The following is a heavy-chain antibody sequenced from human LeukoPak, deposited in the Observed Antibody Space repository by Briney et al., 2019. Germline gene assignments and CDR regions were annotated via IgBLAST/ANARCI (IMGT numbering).Heavy chain of an antibody. J-gene: IGHJ4*02. V-gene: IGHV4-61*02. CDR1: GGSISSGSYY. D-gene: IGHD2-2*01. CDR2: IYTSGST. Sequence: SETLSLTCTVSGGSISSGSYYWSWIRQPAGKGLEWIGRIYTSGSTNYNPSLKSRVTISVDTSKNQFSLKLSSVTAADTAVYYCARDPPPDIVVVLAAEPFDYWGQGTLVTVSS. CDR3: ARDPPPDIVVVLAAEPFDY.